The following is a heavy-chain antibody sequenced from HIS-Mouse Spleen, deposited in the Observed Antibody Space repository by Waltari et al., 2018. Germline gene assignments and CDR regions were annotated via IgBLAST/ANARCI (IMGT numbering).Heavy chain of an antibody. D-gene: IGHD3-22*01. J-gene: IGHJ1*01. CDR1: GFTVSSNY. CDR3: ARVGATYYYDSSGYYFQH. Sequence: EVQLVETGGGLIQPGGSLRLSCAASGFTVSSNYMSWVRQAPGKGREWVSVIYSGGSTYYADSGKGRFTISRDNSKNTLYLQMNSLRAEDTAVYYCARVGATYYYDSSGYYFQHWGQGTLVTVSS. V-gene: IGHV3-53*02. CDR2: IYSGGST.